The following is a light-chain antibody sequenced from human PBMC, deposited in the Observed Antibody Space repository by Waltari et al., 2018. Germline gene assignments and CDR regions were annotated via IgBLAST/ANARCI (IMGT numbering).Light chain of an antibody. CDR2: HAS. CDR1: QSICKY. CDR3: QHYVSLPVT. J-gene: IGKJ1*01. V-gene: IGKV3-20*01. Sequence: EIVLTQSPGTLSLSSGERATLSCRTSQSICKYLAWYQQKPGQAPRLLIYHASSRATGIPDRFSGSGSGTDFSLTISRLEPEDFAVYYCQHYVSLPVTFGQGTKVEIK.